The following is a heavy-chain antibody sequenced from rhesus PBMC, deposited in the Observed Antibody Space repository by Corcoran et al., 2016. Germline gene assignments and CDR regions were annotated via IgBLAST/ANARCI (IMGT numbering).Heavy chain of an antibody. J-gene: IGHJ4*01. CDR1: GGSISSGYYY. CDR2: ITYSGNT. CDR3: ARDFESRFDY. Sequence: QVQLQESGPGLVKPSETLSLTCAVSGGSISSGYYYWSWIRQPPGKGLEWIGYITYSGNTSYNPQLKSRVTISRDTSKNQFSLKLSSVTAADTAVYYCARDFESRFDYWGQGVLVTVSS. V-gene: IGHV4-122*02.